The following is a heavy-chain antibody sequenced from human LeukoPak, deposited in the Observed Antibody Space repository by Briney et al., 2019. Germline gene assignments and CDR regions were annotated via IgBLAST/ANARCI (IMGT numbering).Heavy chain of an antibody. J-gene: IGHJ5*02. CDR1: GYTWTFYY. CDR3: AKQQLVQSWYWFDP. V-gene: IGHV1-2*02. CDR2: INRNSGGT. Sequence: SVKVSCKASGYTWTFYYMYWMRHAPAQGHERIGLINRNSGGTNVAQKFQGRVTMTRDTSISTAYMELSRLRSDDTAVYYCAKQQLVQSWYWFDPWGQGTLDTVSS. D-gene: IGHD6-13*01.